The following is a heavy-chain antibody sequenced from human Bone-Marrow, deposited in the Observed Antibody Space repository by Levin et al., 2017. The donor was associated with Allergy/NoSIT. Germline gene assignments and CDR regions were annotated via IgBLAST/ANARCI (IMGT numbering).Heavy chain of an antibody. J-gene: IGHJ1*01. Sequence: PGGSLRLSCTVSGGSVSSGSYYWNWIRQSPGKGLEWIAYIYNSGSTNYNPSLKSRVTISVDTSKNQFSLRLSSVTAADTAVYYCARGDSSGWYPIFQHWGQGTLVTVSS. V-gene: IGHV4-61*01. D-gene: IGHD6-19*01. CDR2: IYNSGST. CDR1: GGSVSSGSYY. CDR3: ARGDSSGWYPIFQH.